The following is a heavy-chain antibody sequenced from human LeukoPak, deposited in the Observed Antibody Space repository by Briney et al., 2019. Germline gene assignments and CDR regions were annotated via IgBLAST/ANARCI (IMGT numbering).Heavy chain of an antibody. D-gene: IGHD3-10*01. Sequence: GGSLRLSCAASGFTFSSYAMSWVRQAPGKGLEWVSAISGSGGSTYYADSVKGRFTISRDNSKNTLYPQMNSLRAEDTAVYYCAKVLNVVRRSRAGSGSYFDYWGQGTLVTVSS. CDR2: ISGSGGST. CDR1: GFTFSSYA. V-gene: IGHV3-23*01. CDR3: AKVLNVVRRSRAGSGSYFDY. J-gene: IGHJ4*02.